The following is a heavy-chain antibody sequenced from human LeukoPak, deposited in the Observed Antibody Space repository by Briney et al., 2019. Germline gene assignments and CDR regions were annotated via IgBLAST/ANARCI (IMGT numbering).Heavy chain of an antibody. V-gene: IGHV3-30*18. Sequence: GGSLRLSCAASGFTFSSYGMHWVRQAPGKGLEWVAVISYDGSNKYYADSVKGRFTISRDNSKNTLYLQMNSLRAEDTAVYYCAKDLGYCSGGSCYPSQYYYYYGMDVWGQGTTVTVSS. CDR2: ISYDGSNK. D-gene: IGHD2-15*01. CDR1: GFTFSSYG. J-gene: IGHJ6*02. CDR3: AKDLGYCSGGSCYPSQYYYYYGMDV.